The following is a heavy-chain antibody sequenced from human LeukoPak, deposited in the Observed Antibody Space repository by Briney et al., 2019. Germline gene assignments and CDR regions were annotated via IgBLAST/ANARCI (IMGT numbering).Heavy chain of an antibody. CDR3: ARDRGGAHFDY. CDR1: GYTFTSYG. J-gene: IGHJ4*02. V-gene: IGHV1-18*01. D-gene: IGHD1-26*01. Sequence: ASVKVSCKASGYTFTSYGISWVRQAPGQGLEWMGWISAYNGNTNYAQKFQGRVTMTRDMSTSTVYMELSSLRSEDTAVYYCARDRGGAHFDYWGQGTLVTVSS. CDR2: ISAYNGNT.